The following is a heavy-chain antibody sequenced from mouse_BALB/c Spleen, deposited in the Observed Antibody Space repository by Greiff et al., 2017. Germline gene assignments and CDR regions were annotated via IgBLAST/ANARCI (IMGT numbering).Heavy chain of an antibody. CDR2: ISYSGST. CDR3: ARSGDYGSSPLFDY. J-gene: IGHJ2*01. Sequence: EVQLQESGPGLVKPSQSLSLTCTVTGYSITSDYAWNWIRQFPGNKLEWMGYISYSGSTSYNPSLKSRISITRDTSKNQFFLQLNSVTTEDTATYYCARSGDYGSSPLFDYWGQGTTLTVSS. D-gene: IGHD1-1*01. CDR1: GYSITSDYA. V-gene: IGHV3-2*02.